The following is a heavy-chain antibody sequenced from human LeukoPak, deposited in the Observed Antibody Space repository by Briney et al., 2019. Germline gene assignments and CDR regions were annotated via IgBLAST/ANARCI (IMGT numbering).Heavy chain of an antibody. Sequence: SVKVSCKASGGSLNSHIFTWVRPAPGQGLAWMGKITPVIDVSKYAQKFQGRLTITADKSTATVYMELSGLKSDDTAVYYCARVNLRGSQYNWFDPWGQGTLVTVSS. CDR3: ARVNLRGSQYNWFDP. CDR2: ITPVIDVS. CDR1: GGSLNSHI. D-gene: IGHD1-26*01. J-gene: IGHJ5*02. V-gene: IGHV1-69*02.